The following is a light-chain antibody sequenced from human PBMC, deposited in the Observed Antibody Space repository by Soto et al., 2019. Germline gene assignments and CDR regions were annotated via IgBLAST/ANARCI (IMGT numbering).Light chain of an antibody. CDR2: DVS. CDR1: QSISSD. V-gene: IGKV3-11*01. CDR3: QQRNNLPLT. Sequence: ETVLTQSPATLSLSPGERATLSCRASQSISSDLAWYQQKPGQPPRLLICDVSNMATGVPARFSGSGSGTDFTLTISSLEPEDFAVYYCQQRNNLPLTFGQGTKVEIK. J-gene: IGKJ1*01.